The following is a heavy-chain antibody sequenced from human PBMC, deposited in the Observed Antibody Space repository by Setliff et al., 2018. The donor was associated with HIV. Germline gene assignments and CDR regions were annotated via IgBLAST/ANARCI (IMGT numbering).Heavy chain of an antibody. V-gene: IGHV4-31*03. Sequence: SETLSLTCNVSGDSISSGRYFWTWIRQPPGKGLEWIGYISDSGNTYYNPSLKSRISISVDPSMNHFSLRMSSVTAADTAVYFCGREGLAVAGLNWFDSWGQGTLVTVSS. CDR3: GREGLAVAGLNWFDS. D-gene: IGHD6-19*01. CDR1: GDSISSGRYF. J-gene: IGHJ5*01. CDR2: ISDSGNT.